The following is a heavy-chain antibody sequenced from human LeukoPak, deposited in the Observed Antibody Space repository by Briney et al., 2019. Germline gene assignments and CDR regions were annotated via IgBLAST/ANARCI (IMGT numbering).Heavy chain of an antibody. CDR3: ARGDLLATRKVLFDY. CDR1: GYTFTSYG. Sequence: GASVKVSCKASGYTFTSYGISWVRQAPGQGLEWMGWINPNSGGTNYAQKFQGRVTMTRDTSISTAYMELSRLRSDDTAVYYCARGDLLATRKVLFDYWGQGTLVTVSS. V-gene: IGHV1-2*02. CDR2: INPNSGGT. D-gene: IGHD3-16*01. J-gene: IGHJ4*02.